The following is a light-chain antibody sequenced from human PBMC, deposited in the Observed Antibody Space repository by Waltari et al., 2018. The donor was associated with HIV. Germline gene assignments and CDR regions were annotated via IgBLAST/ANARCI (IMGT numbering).Light chain of an antibody. J-gene: IGLJ2*01. V-gene: IGLV3-25*03. Sequence: SYELTQPPSVSVSPGQTARITCSGDAFPKPYAYWYQQKPGQAPVLVIYKDSERPSGIPERFSGSSSGTTVTLTISGVQAEDEADYYCQSADSSGTYNVVFGGGTKLTVL. CDR1: AFPKPY. CDR2: KDS. CDR3: QSADSSGTYNVV.